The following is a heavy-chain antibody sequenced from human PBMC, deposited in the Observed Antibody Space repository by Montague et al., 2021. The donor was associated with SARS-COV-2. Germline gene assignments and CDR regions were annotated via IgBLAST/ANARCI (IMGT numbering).Heavy chain of an antibody. V-gene: IGHV4-39*01. Sequence: SETLSLTCSVSGDSFSISQHYWGWIRQSPGQGMEWIGSIHGSGITHFSPSFKSRVIISVETSKNQFSLEVPSLTAADSALYFCARHNLSKTSTSLLRGANYFDPWGQGTLVTVSS. J-gene: IGHJ5*02. D-gene: IGHD2/OR15-2a*01. CDR3: ARHNLSKTSTSLLRGANYFDP. CDR1: GDSFSISQHY. CDR2: IHGSGIT.